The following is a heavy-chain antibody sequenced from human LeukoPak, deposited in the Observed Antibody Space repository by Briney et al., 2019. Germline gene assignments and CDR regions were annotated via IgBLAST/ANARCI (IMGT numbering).Heavy chain of an antibody. Sequence: GASVEVSCKASGYTFTGYYMHWVRQAPGQGLEWMGRINPNSGGTNYAQKFQGRVTMTRDTSISTAYMELSRLRSDDTAVYYCAREGDNYYDSSGYSDYWGQGTLVTVSS. J-gene: IGHJ4*02. CDR1: GYTFTGYY. CDR3: AREGDNYYDSSGYSDY. V-gene: IGHV1-2*06. D-gene: IGHD3-22*01. CDR2: INPNSGGT.